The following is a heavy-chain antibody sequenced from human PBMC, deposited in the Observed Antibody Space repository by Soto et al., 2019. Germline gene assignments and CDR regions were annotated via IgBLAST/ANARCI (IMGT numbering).Heavy chain of an antibody. V-gene: IGHV3-23*01. Sequence: QPGGSLRLSCIASGLPHSLFAMMWIRQAPGKGLECVSGIYGSSGGIQYADSVKGRFTISRDNSKNTVYLQMTDLRADDTAIYYCAKDAVYNDGLWLMDLWGQGTQVTVS. CDR3: AKDAVYNDGLWLMDL. CDR2: IYGSSGGI. CDR1: GLPHSLFA. D-gene: IGHD3-10*01. J-gene: IGHJ4*02.